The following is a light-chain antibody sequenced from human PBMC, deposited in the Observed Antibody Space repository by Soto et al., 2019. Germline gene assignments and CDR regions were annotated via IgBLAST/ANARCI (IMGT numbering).Light chain of an antibody. CDR2: KAS. J-gene: IGKJ1*01. CDR3: QKYYTYPWT. Sequence: DIQMTQSPSTLSASVGDRGTSTCRASQSISSWLAWYQQRPGKAPKLLIYKASNLESGVPSRFSGSGSGTELTLTISSLHPDDFATNYCQKYYTYPWTLGPGTKVDIK. V-gene: IGKV1-5*03. CDR1: QSISSW.